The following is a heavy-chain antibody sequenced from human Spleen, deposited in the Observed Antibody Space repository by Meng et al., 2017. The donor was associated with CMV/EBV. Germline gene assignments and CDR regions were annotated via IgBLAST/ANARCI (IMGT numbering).Heavy chain of an antibody. CDR3: ARHEGASLGYYFDY. CDR2: IYYSGST. V-gene: IGHV4-39*01. D-gene: IGHD3-16*01. CDR1: GGSISSSSYY. Sequence: SETLSLTCTVSGGSISSSSYYWGWIRQPPGEGLEWIGSIYYSGSTYYNPSLKSRVTISVDTSKTQFSLKLSSVTAADTAVYHCARHEGASLGYYFDYWGQGTLVTVSS. J-gene: IGHJ4*02.